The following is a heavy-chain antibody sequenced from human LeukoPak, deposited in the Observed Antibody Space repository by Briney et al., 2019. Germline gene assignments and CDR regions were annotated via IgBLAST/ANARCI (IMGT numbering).Heavy chain of an antibody. Sequence: GGSLRLSCAASGFTFSSYAMHWVRQAPGKGLEWVAVISYDGSNKYYADSVKGRFTISRDNSKNTLYLQMNSLRAEDTAVYYCATILLWFGEIAFDIWGQGTMVTVSS. V-gene: IGHV3-30-3*01. J-gene: IGHJ3*02. CDR1: GFTFSSYA. CDR3: ATILLWFGEIAFDI. CDR2: ISYDGSNK. D-gene: IGHD3-10*01.